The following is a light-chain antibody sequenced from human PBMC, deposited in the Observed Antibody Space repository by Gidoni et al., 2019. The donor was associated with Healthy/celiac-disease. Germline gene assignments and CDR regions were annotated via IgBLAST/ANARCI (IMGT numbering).Light chain of an antibody. CDR2: CAS. J-gene: IGKJ4*01. V-gene: IGKV4-1*01. CDR1: QSVLYRSNNKNY. Sequence: DIVLTQPPDSLAGSLGERATINCKSSQSVLYRSNNKNYLAWYHQTPGQPPKLLIYCASTRDSGVADRFSGSGSGTDFILTSSRLQAEDVAVYYWQQYYSTPLTLXGXTKVEIK. CDR3: QQYYSTPLT.